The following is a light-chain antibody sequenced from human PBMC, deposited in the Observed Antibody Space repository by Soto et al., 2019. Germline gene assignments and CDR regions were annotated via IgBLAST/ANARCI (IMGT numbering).Light chain of an antibody. Sequence: QSALTQPASVSGSPGQSITISCTGTSSDVGAYDFVSWYQQHPDKAPKLMIYEVRNRPSGVSNRFSGSKSVNTATLTISRLQAEDEADYYCSSYTTSSTRVFGTGTKVTVL. CDR1: SSDVGAYDF. J-gene: IGLJ1*01. V-gene: IGLV2-14*03. CDR2: EVR. CDR3: SSYTTSSTRV.